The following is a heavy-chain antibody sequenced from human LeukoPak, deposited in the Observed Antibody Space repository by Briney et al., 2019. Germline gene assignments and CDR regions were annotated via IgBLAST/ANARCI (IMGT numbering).Heavy chain of an antibody. CDR3: ARGQRLRWVDY. V-gene: IGHV4-34*01. D-gene: IGHD2-2*01. Sequence: SETLSLTCAVSGGSFSGYYWTWIRQPPGKGLGWIGEINHSGSANYNPSLMSRVTISLDTSKNHFSLNLSSVTAADTAVYYCARGQRLRWVDYWGQGTLVTVSS. CDR1: GGSFSGYY. CDR2: INHSGSA. J-gene: IGHJ4*02.